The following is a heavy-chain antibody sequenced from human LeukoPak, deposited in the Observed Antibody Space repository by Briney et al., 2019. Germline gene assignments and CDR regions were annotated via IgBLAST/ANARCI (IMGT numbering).Heavy chain of an antibody. CDR2: ISGDNPGT. J-gene: IGHJ4*02. CDR1: GFTFSTYA. Sequence: GGSLRLSCAASGFTFSTYAMSWVRQTPGEGLEWVAAISGDNPGTYHANSVKGRFTLSRDNSKNTLHFQMSGLRAEDTARYYCAKAPVGHCSGAFCYHFDSWGQGTLVTVSS. D-gene: IGHD2-15*01. V-gene: IGHV3-23*01. CDR3: AKAPVGHCSGAFCYHFDS.